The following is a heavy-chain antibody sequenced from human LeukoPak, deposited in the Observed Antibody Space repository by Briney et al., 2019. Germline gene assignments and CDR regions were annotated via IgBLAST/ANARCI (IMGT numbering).Heavy chain of an antibody. CDR3: AKVIVGAGFDF. D-gene: IGHD1-26*01. Sequence: SETLSLTCAVYGASFSGYYWSWIRQPPGKGLEWIGGINHSGSTNYNPSLKSRVTISVDTSKNQFSLKLSSVTAADTAVYYCAKVIVGAGFDFWGQGALVTVSS. CDR2: INHSGST. J-gene: IGHJ4*02. V-gene: IGHV4-34*01. CDR1: GASFSGYY.